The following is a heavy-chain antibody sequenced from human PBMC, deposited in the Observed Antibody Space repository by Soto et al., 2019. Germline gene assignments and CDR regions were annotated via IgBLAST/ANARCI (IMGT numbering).Heavy chain of an antibody. J-gene: IGHJ6*03. D-gene: IGHD2-2*01. Sequence: EVQLLESGGGLVQPGGSLRLSFVVSGFTFGSYAMSWVRQAPEKGPEWVAILGGNGFTTYYEDSVKGRFTISGDKSKSTLFLQMNSLRADDTGVYYCAKALRPSLNFFYYMDVWGRGTSVTVSS. CDR2: LGGNGFTT. CDR1: GFTFGSYA. CDR3: AKALRPSLNFFYYMDV. V-gene: IGHV3-23*01.